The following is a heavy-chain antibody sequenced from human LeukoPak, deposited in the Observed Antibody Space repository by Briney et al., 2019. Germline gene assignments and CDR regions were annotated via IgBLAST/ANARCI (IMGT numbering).Heavy chain of an antibody. CDR1: GASIRNYY. CDR2: IYYSGST. V-gene: IGHV4-59*08. Sequence: PSETLSLTCTVSGASIRNYYWNWIRQPPGKGLEWIGYIYYSGSTNYNPSLNSRVTISVDTSKNHFSLRLSSVTAAETAVYYCARLAYYDSSGYPQPWYFDLWGRGTLVTVSS. CDR3: ARLAYYDSSGYPQPWYFDL. J-gene: IGHJ2*01. D-gene: IGHD3-22*01.